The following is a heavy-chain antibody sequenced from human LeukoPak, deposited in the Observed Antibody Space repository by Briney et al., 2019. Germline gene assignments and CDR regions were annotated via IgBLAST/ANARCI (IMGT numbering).Heavy chain of an antibody. V-gene: IGHV4-59*12. Sequence: SETLSLTCTVSGGSISSYYWSWVRQPPGKGLEWIGYIYYSGSTNYNPSLKSRLTISVDTSKNQFSLKLTSVTAADTAVYYCARKVGTGGAFDIWGQGTMVTVSS. CDR3: ARKVGTGGAFDI. D-gene: IGHD1-14*01. J-gene: IGHJ3*02. CDR1: GGSISSYY. CDR2: IYYSGST.